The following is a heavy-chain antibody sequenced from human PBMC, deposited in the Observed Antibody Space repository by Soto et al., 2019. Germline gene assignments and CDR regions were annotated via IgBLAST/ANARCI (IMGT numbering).Heavy chain of an antibody. CDR3: ARDQGVAAAGITWFDP. V-gene: IGHV4-39*07. J-gene: IGHJ5*02. CDR1: GGSISSSSYY. Sequence: SETLSLTCTVSGGSISSSSYYWGWISQPPGKGLEWIGSIYSSGSTYYNPSLKSRVTMSVDTSKNQFSLRLMSLTAADTAVYYCARDQGVAAAGITWFDPWGQGSLVTVS. CDR2: IYSSGST. D-gene: IGHD6-13*01.